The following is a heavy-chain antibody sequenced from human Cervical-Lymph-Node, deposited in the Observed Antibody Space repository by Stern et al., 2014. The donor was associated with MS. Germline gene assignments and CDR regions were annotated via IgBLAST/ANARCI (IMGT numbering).Heavy chain of an antibody. Sequence: QLQLQESGPGLVKPSETLSLTCRVSGVSISGNYWSWIRQPPGQGLEWIGYIYYTGSTNYNPSLKSRVTISIDTSKTQFSLRLNSVTAADTAVYYCARVVVLAGSRWFDPWGQGILVSVSS. V-gene: IGHV4-59*01. D-gene: IGHD2-15*01. CDR2: IYYTGST. CDR3: ARVVVLAGSRWFDP. J-gene: IGHJ5*02. CDR1: GVSISGNY.